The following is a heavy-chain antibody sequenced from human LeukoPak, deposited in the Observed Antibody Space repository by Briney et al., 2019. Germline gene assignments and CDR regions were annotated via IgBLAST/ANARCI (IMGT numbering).Heavy chain of an antibody. V-gene: IGHV3-23*01. D-gene: IGHD3-22*01. CDR1: GVTFSTYA. J-gene: IGHJ4*02. CDR3: AKASPSGYYYVVDY. Sequence: GGSLRLSCAASGVTFSTYAMSWARQAPGKGLEWVSGISSSGSGDNTYYADSVKGRFTISRDSSKNTLFLHMNTLRAEDTAIYYCAKASPSGYYYVVDYWGQGTLVTVSS. CDR2: ISSSGSGDNT.